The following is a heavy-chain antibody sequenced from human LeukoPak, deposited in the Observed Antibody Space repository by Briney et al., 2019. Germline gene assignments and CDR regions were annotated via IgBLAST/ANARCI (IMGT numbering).Heavy chain of an antibody. CDR1: GFTFSSSG. V-gene: IGHV3-9*01. J-gene: IGHJ3*02. CDR3: AKDMYSCSGGSCYSGDAFDI. D-gene: IGHD2-15*01. CDR2: ISWNMCSI. Sequence: PGGSLRLSCAASGFTFSSSGMNWVRRAPGKGLEWVSGISWNMCSIGYADSVKGRFTISRDNAKNSLYLQMNSLRAEDTALYYCAKDMYSCSGGSCYSGDAFDIWGQGTMVTVSS.